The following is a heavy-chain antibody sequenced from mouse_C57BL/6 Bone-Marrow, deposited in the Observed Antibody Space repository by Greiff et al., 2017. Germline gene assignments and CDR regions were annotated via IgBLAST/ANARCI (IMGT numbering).Heavy chain of an antibody. CDR1: GFTFSSYG. V-gene: IGHV5-6*01. J-gene: IGHJ2*01. CDR2: ISSGGSYT. CDR3: ARGDYSHYFDY. D-gene: IGHD2-12*01. Sequence: EVKLMESGGDLVKPGGSLKLSCAASGFTFSSYGMSWVRQTPDKRLEWVATISSGGSYTYYPDSVKGRFTISRDNATHTLYLQMSSLKSEDTAMYYCARGDYSHYFDYWGQGTTLTVSS.